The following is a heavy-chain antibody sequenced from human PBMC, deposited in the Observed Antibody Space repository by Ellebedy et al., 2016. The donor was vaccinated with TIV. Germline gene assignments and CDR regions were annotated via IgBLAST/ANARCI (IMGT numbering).Heavy chain of an antibody. D-gene: IGHD6-13*01. J-gene: IGHJ3*02. Sequence: GESLKISCAASGFDFSSYWMHWIRQVPGKGLEWVSYITSSSNTNYADSVKGRFTISRDNAKNSLYLQMNSLRVEDTAVYYCARDSDFSSSWYGNAFDIWGQGTMVTVSS. CDR1: GFDFSSYW. CDR3: ARDSDFSSSWYGNAFDI. V-gene: IGHV3-11*06. CDR2: ITSSSNT.